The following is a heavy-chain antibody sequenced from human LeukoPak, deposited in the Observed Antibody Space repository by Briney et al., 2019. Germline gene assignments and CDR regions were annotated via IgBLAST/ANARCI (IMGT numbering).Heavy chain of an antibody. D-gene: IGHD3-3*01. Sequence: ASVKVSCKASGYTFTGYYMHWVRQAPGQGLEWMGWINPNSGGTNYAQKFQGRVTMTRDTSISTAYMELSRLRSDDTAVYYCARDWRSGSTILGVAIGYWGQGTLVTVSS. V-gene: IGHV1-2*02. J-gene: IGHJ4*02. CDR3: ARDWRSGSTILGVAIGY. CDR2: INPNSGGT. CDR1: GYTFTGYY.